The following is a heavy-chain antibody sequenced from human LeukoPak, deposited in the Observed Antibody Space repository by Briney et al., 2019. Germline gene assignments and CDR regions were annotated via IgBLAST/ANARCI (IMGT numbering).Heavy chain of an antibody. CDR2: INHSGAT. Sequence: SETLSLTCAVYGGSFSGYNWNWIRQPPGKGLEWIGEINHSGATKYNPSLKSRLTIAVDTSKNQFSLKLKSVSAADTAVYYCARGSPKHDSWGQGTLVTVSS. CDR1: GGSFSGYN. V-gene: IGHV4-34*01. J-gene: IGHJ5*01. CDR3: ARGSPKHDS.